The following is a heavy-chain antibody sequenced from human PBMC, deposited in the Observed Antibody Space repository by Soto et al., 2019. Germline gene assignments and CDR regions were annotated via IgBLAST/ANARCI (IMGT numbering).Heavy chain of an antibody. V-gene: IGHV1-3*01. Sequence: ASVKVSCKASGYTFTRYTMNWVRQAPGQRLEWMGWINPDNGNTKSSQKFQDRVIITRDTSASTAYMDLSSLRSEDTAVYYCARGIATGQLDPWGQGALVTVSS. CDR1: GYTFTRYT. CDR2: INPDNGNT. D-gene: IGHD2-15*01. CDR3: ARGIATGQLDP. J-gene: IGHJ5*02.